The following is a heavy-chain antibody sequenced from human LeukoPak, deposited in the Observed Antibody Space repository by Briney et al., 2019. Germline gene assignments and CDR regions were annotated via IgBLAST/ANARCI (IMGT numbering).Heavy chain of an antibody. CDR2: INAGNGNT. D-gene: IGHD2-8*02. J-gene: IGHJ4*02. CDR1: GYTFTSYA. Sequence: ASVKVSCKASGYTFTSYAMHWVRQAPGQRLEWMGWINAGNGNTKYSQKFQGRVTITRDTSASTAYMELSSLRSEDTAVYYCARVPGTVQVDTLHFDYWGQGTLVTVSS. CDR3: ARVPGTVQVDTLHFDY. V-gene: IGHV1-3*01.